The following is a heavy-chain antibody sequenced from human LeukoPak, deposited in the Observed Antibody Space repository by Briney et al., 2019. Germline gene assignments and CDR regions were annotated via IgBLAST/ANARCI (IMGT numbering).Heavy chain of an antibody. Sequence: GGSLRLSCAASGFTISSYEMNWVRQAPGKGLEWVSYISSSGSTIYYADSVKGRFTISRDNAKNTLYLQMNSLRAEDTAVYYCAKFWSGYSPSYYYYMDVWGKGTTVTVSS. CDR1: GFTISSYE. CDR2: ISSSGSTI. D-gene: IGHD3-3*01. V-gene: IGHV3-48*03. J-gene: IGHJ6*03. CDR3: AKFWSGYSPSYYYYMDV.